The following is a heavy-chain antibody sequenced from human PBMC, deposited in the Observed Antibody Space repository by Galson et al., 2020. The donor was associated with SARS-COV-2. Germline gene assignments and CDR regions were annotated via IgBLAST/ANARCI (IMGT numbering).Heavy chain of an antibody. D-gene: IGHD6-19*01. CDR2: IGGSSDVI. Sequence: GGSLRLYCAASGFTFSTSYMSWVRQAPGKGLEWLSYIGGSSDVIKYADSVKGRFTISRDNAKNLLYLQMNSLRDADTAVYYCAGWYIRFWGQGTLVTVSS. V-gene: IGHV3-48*02. J-gene: IGHJ4*02. CDR3: AGWYIRF. CDR1: GFTFSTSY.